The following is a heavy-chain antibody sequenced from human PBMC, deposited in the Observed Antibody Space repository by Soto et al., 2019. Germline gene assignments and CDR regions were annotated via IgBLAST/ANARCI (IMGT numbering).Heavy chain of an antibody. D-gene: IGHD3-22*01. CDR3: AIWHYYDSSGSPYYFDY. CDR1: GYTFTSYA. V-gene: IGHV1-3*01. CDR2: INAGNGNT. J-gene: IGHJ4*02. Sequence: GASVKVSCKASGYTFTSYAMHWVRQAPGQRLEWMGWINAGNGNTKYSQKFQGRVTITRDTSASTAYMELSSLRSEDTAVYYCAIWHYYDSSGSPYYFDYWGQGTLVTVSS.